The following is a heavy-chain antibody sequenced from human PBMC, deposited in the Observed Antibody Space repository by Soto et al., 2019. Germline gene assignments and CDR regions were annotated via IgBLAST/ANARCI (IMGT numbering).Heavy chain of an antibody. Sequence: QVQLQESGPGLVKPSETLSLTCTVSGGSISSYYWSWIRQPPGKGLEWIGYIYYSGSTNYNPSLESRVTISVDTSKSQFSLKLGSVTAADTAVYYCARGTTVTTYYYYYMDVWGKGTTVTVSS. V-gene: IGHV4-59*08. J-gene: IGHJ6*03. CDR1: GGSISSYY. CDR3: ARGTTVTTYYYYYMDV. CDR2: IYYSGST. D-gene: IGHD4-17*01.